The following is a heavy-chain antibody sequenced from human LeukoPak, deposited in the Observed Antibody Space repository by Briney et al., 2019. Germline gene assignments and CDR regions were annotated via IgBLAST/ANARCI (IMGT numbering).Heavy chain of an antibody. D-gene: IGHD2-2*01. CDR3: ARDDDGTSFNWFDP. CDR1: GYTFTTSG. CDR2: ISGYNGDT. Sequence: ASVKVSRKASGYTFTTSGISWVRRAPGQGLEWMGWISGYNGDTKYAQKFQGRVTMTTDTSTSTAYMDLRSLRSDDTAVYYCARDDDGTSFNWFDPWGQGTLVTVSS. V-gene: IGHV1-18*01. J-gene: IGHJ5*02.